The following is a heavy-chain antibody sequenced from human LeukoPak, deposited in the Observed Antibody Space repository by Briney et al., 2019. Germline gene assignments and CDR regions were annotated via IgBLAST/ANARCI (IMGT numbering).Heavy chain of an antibody. CDR3: ARDLTGTTILYGMDV. V-gene: IGHV1-46*01. CDR2: INPSGGST. CDR1: GYTFTSYY. J-gene: IGHJ6*02. Sequence: GASVKVSCKASGYTFTSYYMHWVRQAPGQGLEWMGIINPSGGSTSYAQKFQGRVTMTRDTSTSTVYMELSSLRSEDTAVYYCARDLTGTTILYGMDVRGQGTTVTVSS. D-gene: IGHD1-14*01.